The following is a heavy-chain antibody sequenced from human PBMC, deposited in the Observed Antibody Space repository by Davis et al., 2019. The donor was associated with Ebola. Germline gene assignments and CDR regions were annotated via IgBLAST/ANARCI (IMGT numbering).Heavy chain of an antibody. CDR3: AKGIVLMVYASWYYGMDV. J-gene: IGHJ6*04. V-gene: IGHV3-30*18. D-gene: IGHD2-8*01. CDR2: ISNDGSNK. Sequence: GESLKISCAASGFTFSTYAMHWVRQAPGKGLEWVAVISNDGSNKYYADSVKGRFTISRDNSKNTLYLQMNSLRAEDTAVYYCAKGIVLMVYASWYYGMDVWGKGTTVTVSS. CDR1: GFTFSTYA.